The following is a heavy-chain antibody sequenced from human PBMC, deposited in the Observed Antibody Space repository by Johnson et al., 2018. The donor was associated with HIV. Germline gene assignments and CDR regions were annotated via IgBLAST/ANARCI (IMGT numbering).Heavy chain of an antibody. J-gene: IGHJ3*02. D-gene: IGHD2-8*01. CDR3: ARDRAGNGVFPDAFDI. V-gene: IGHV3-23*04. CDR2: ISGSGDST. CDR1: GFNFSSHA. Sequence: VQLVESGGGLVQPGGSLRLSCAASGFNFSSHAMSWVRQAPGKGLEWVSGISGSGDSTYYADSVKGRFPISRDNSKNTLYLQMNSLRAEDTALYYCARDRAGNGVFPDAFDIWGQGTMVTVSS.